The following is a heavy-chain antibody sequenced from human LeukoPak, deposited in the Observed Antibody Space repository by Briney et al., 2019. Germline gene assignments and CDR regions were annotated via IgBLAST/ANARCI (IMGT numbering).Heavy chain of an antibody. CDR2: IKQDGSEK. CDR3: TARGPDSDSSVAY. Sequence: GGSLRLSCAASGFTFSSYWMSWVRQAPGKGLEWVANIKQDGSEKYYVDSVKGRFTISRDNAKNSLYLQMNSLRAEDTAVYYCTARGPDSDSSVAYWGRGTLVSVSS. CDR1: GFTFSSYW. D-gene: IGHD1-26*01. V-gene: IGHV3-7*01. J-gene: IGHJ4*02.